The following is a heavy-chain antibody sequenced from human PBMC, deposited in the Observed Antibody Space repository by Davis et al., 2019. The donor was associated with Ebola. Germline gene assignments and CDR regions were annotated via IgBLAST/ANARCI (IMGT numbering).Heavy chain of an antibody. D-gene: IGHD1-26*01. V-gene: IGHV1-8*01. Sequence: AASVKVSCKASGYTFSNYGISWVRQATGQGLEWVGWMNPNSGNTGYAQKFQGRVTMTRNTSINTAYMELSSLRSEDTDVYFCEKDSSGVVGANDFDYGGQGSLVTVSS. CDR3: EKDSSGVVGANDFDY. CDR2: MNPNSGNT. CDR1: GYTFSNYG. J-gene: IGHJ4*02.